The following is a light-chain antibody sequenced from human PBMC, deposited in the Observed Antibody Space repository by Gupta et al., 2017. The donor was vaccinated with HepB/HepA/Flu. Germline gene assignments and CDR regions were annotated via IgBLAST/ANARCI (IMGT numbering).Light chain of an antibody. J-gene: IGLJ1*01. CDR3: AAWDDSLNGRYV. CDR1: SSNIGSYT. Sequence: QSVLTQPPSASGTPGQRVTISCSGSSSNIGSYTVNWYQQLPGTAPNLLIYNNNHRPSGVADRFSAAKSGTSASLAISGLQAEEEADYYCAAWDDSLNGRYVFGSGTRVIVL. V-gene: IGLV1-44*01. CDR2: NNN.